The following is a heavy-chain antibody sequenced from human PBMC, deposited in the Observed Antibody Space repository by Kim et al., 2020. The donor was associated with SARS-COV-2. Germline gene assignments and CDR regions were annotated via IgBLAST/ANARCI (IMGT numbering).Heavy chain of an antibody. Sequence: GGSLRLSCAASGFTFSSYSMNWVRQAPGKGLEWVSSISSSSSYIYYADSVKGRFTISRDNAKNSLYLQMNSLRAEDTAVYYCARDLWVIGGYSSSWYDLGWFDPWGQGTLVTVSS. CDR1: GFTFSSYS. CDR2: ISSSSSYI. J-gene: IGHJ5*02. V-gene: IGHV3-21*01. D-gene: IGHD6-13*01. CDR3: ARDLWVIGGYSSSWYDLGWFDP.